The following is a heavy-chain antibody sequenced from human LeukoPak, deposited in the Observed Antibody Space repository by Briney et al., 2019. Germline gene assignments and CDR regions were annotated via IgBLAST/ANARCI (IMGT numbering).Heavy chain of an antibody. CDR1: GGSISSGGYY. CDR2: IYYSGST. J-gene: IGHJ4*02. CDR3: ARGGYNRDFDY. D-gene: IGHD1-14*01. V-gene: IGHV4-31*03. Sequence: PSETLSLTCTVSGGSISSGGYYWSWIRQHPGKGLEWIGYIYYSGSTYYNPSLKSRVTISVDTSKNQFSLKLSSVTAADTAVYYCARGGYNRDFDYWGQGTLVTVSS.